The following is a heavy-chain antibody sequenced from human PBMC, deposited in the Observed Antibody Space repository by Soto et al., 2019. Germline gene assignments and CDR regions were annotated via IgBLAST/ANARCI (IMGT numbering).Heavy chain of an antibody. Sequence: QVQLQESGPGLVKPSQTLSLTCTVSGGSIRSGGYYWSWIRQHPGKGLEWIGYIYYSGSTYYNPCLKSRVTISVDTSKNPVSLKLSSVTAADTAVYYSARGSIAGATPPDYWGQGTLVTVSS. V-gene: IGHV4-31*03. D-gene: IGHD6-13*01. J-gene: IGHJ4*02. CDR1: GGSIRSGGYY. CDR3: ARGSIAGATPPDY. CDR2: IYYSGST.